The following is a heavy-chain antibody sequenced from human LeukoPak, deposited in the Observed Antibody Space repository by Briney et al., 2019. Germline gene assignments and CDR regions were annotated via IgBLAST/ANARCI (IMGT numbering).Heavy chain of an antibody. Sequence: GGSLRLSCAASGFALSSHWMTWVRQVPGRGPEWVANVNRDGSETYYLDSVKGRFTISKDNAKNSLYLRMNSLRAEDTALYHCARNNGMDVWGQGTTVIVSS. CDR1: GFALSSHW. V-gene: IGHV3-7*03. CDR3: ARNNGMDV. J-gene: IGHJ6*02. CDR2: VNRDGSET.